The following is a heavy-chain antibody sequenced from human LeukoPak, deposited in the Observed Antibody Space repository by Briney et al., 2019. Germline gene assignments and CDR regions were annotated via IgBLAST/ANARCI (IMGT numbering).Heavy chain of an antibody. D-gene: IGHD3-22*01. Sequence: GGSLRLSCAASGFTFSSYAMNWVRQAPGKGLEWVSSISHSGSISYADSVKGRFTISRDNSKNTLYLQMNSLRAEDTAVYYCAKASAMIVVVSKHFDYWGQGTLVTVSS. V-gene: IGHV3-23*01. CDR1: GFTFSSYA. CDR2: ISHSGSI. J-gene: IGHJ4*02. CDR3: AKASAMIVVVSKHFDY.